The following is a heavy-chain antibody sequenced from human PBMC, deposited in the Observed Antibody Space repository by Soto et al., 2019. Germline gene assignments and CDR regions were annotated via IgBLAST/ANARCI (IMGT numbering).Heavy chain of an antibody. J-gene: IGHJ3*02. Sequence: SETLSLTCTVSGDSISSSNSHWGWTRQPPGKGLEYIGSVYYGGAIFYSGNIYYNPSLKSRVTISVDTSKNQFSLRPSSVTAADTGVYYCVRYDRINMKPYSPEGFHIWGQGTMVTVSS. D-gene: IGHD3-3*02. CDR3: VRYDRINMKPYSPEGFHI. CDR1: GDSISSSNSH. CDR2: VYYGGAIFYSGNI. V-gene: IGHV4-39*01.